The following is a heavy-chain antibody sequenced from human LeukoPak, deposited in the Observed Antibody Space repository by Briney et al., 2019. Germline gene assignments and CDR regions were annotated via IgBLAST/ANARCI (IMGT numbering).Heavy chain of an antibody. Sequence: SETLSLTCTVSGGSVSSGSYYWSWIRQPPGKGLEWIGYIYYSGSTNYNPSLKSRVTISVDTSKNQFSLKLSSVTAADTAVYYCASGGGGYFDDAFDIWGQGTMVTVSS. CDR3: ASGGGGYFDDAFDI. CDR2: IYYSGST. D-gene: IGHD5-24*01. V-gene: IGHV4-61*01. CDR1: GGSVSSGSYY. J-gene: IGHJ3*02.